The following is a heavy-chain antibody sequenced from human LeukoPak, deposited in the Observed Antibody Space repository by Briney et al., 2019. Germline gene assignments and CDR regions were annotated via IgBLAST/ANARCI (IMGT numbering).Heavy chain of an antibody. V-gene: IGHV4-59*01. CDR1: GGSLSSYY. CDR2: IYYSGST. CDR3: ARGAMVRGPPAY. Sequence: SETLSLTCTVSGGSLSSYYWRWIRQPPRKGLEWIGYIYYSGSTNYNPSLKSRVTISVDTSKNQFSLKLSSVTAADTAVYYCARGAMVRGPPAYWGQGTLVTVSS. D-gene: IGHD3-10*01. J-gene: IGHJ4*02.